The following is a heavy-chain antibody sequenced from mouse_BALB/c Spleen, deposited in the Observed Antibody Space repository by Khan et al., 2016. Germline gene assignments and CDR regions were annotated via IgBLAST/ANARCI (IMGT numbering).Heavy chain of an antibody. J-gene: IGHJ4*01. V-gene: IGHV1-26*01. D-gene: IGHD1-1*01. CDR1: GYSFTGNY. CDR3: LRDAIDY. Sequence: EVQLVESGPDLVKPGASVKISCKASGYSFTGNYMHWVKQSHGKSLEWIGRVNPNNGGTRYNPKFKDKAILTVDRSSTTDYLGLRSLTSEDSAVYHCLRDAIDYWGQGTSVTVSS. CDR2: VNPNNGGT.